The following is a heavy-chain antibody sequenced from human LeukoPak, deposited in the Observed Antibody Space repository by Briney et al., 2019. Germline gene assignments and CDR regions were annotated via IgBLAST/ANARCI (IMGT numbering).Heavy chain of an antibody. V-gene: IGHV4-34*01. Sequence: SSETLSLTCAVYGGSFSGYYWSWIRQPPGKGLEWIGEINHSGSTNYNPSLKSRVTISVDTSKNQFSLKLSSVTAADTAVYYCARGERYSYGYPGYWGQGTLVTVSS. CDR1: GGSFSGYY. CDR2: INHSGST. CDR3: ARGERYSYGYPGY. J-gene: IGHJ4*02. D-gene: IGHD5-18*01.